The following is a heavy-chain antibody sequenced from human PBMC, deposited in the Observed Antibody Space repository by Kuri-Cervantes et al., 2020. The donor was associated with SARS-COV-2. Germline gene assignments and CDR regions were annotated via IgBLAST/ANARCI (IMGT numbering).Heavy chain of an antibody. CDR3: ARDREDRVGATFDY. CDR2: INPNSGGT. CDR1: GYTFTGYY. V-gene: IGHV1-2*02. J-gene: IGHJ4*02. Sequence: SVKVSCKASGYTFTGYYMHWVRQAPGQGLEWMGWINPNSGGTNYAQKFQGRVNMTRDTSISTAYMEVSRLRSDDTAVYYCARDREDRVGATFDYWGQGTLVTVSS. D-gene: IGHD1-26*01.